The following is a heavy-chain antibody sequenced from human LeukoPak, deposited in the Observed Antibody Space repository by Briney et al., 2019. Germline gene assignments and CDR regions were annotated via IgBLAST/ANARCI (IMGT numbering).Heavy chain of an antibody. CDR2: ISSSSSYI. D-gene: IGHD3-22*01. J-gene: IGHJ3*02. CDR3: ARESYYYDSSGYASVGAFDI. V-gene: IGHV3-21*01. Sequence: GGSLRLSCAASGFTFSSYAMSWVRQAPGKGLEWVSSISSSSSYIYYADSAKGRFTISRDNAKNSLYLQMNSLRAEDTAVYYCARESYYYDSSGYASVGAFDIWGQGTMVTVSS. CDR1: GFTFSSYA.